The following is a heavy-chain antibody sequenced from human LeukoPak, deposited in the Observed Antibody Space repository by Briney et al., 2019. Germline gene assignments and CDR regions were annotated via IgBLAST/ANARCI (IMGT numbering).Heavy chain of an antibody. V-gene: IGHV3-7*01. CDR2: IKQDGSEK. CDR1: GFTFSSYW. CDR3: ATLSYYYGMDV. Sequence: PGGSLRLSCAASGFTFSSYWMSWVRQAPGKGLEWVANIKQDGSEKYYVDSVKGRFTISRDNAENSLYLQMNSLRAEDTAVFYCATLSYYYGMDVWGQGTTVTVSS. J-gene: IGHJ6*02.